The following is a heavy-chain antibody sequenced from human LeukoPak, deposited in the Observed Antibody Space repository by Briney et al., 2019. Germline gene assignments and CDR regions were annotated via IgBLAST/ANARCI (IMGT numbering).Heavy chain of an antibody. J-gene: IGHJ6*03. V-gene: IGHV1-46*01. Sequence: ASVKVSCKASGYTFTSYSIHWVRQAPGQGLEWMGIINPSGGTTTYTQKFQGRATMTRDMSTSTVHMELSSLRAEDTAVYYCTSYYYDDNYFYYVDVWGTGTTVTVSS. CDR2: INPSGGTT. CDR3: TSYYYDDNYFYYVDV. D-gene: IGHD3-22*01. CDR1: GYTFTSYS.